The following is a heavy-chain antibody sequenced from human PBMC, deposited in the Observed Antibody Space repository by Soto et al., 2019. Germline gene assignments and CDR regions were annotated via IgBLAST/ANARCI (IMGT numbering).Heavy chain of an antibody. V-gene: IGHV5-51*01. CDR1: GYSFTSYW. D-gene: IGHD3-16*01. J-gene: IGHJ6*02. CDR2: IYPGDSDT. CDR3: TKARLWGGDGYNSYYYNAMDV. Sequence: PGESLKISCKGSGYSFTSYWIGWVRQMPGKGLECMGIIYPGDSDTRYSPSFQGQVTISADKSISTAYLQMNSLRPEDTALYYCTKARLWGGDGYNSYYYNAMDVWGQGTTVTVSS.